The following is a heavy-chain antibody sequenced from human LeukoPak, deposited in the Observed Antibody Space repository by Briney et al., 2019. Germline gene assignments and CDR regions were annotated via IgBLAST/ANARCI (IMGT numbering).Heavy chain of an antibody. CDR3: AKSGVSYYYDSSGYYDY. Sequence: PGGSLRLSCAASGFTFSSYGMHWVRQAPGKGLEWVAVISYDGSNKYYADSVKGRFTISRDNSKNTLYLQMNSLRAEDTAVYYCAKSGVSYYYDSSGYYDYWGQGTLVTVSS. CDR1: GFTFSSYG. V-gene: IGHV3-30*18. D-gene: IGHD3-22*01. J-gene: IGHJ4*02. CDR2: ISYDGSNK.